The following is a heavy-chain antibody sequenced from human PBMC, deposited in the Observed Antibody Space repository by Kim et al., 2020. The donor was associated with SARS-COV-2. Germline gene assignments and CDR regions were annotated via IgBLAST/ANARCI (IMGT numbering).Heavy chain of an antibody. V-gene: IGHV3-23*01. Sequence: GGSLRLSCAASGFTFSNYALSWVRQAPGKGLEWVSALSGSGGGTYYADSVKGRFTISRDNSKNTLYLQMNSLRAEDTAVYYCSKDSGYSSGWYYPALEGYWGQGTLVTVSS. CDR2: LSGSGGGT. J-gene: IGHJ4*02. CDR1: GFTFSNYA. CDR3: SKDSGYSSGWYYPALEGY. D-gene: IGHD6-19*01.